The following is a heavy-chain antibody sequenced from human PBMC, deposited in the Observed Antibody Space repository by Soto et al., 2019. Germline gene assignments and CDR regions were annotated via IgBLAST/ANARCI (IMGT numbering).Heavy chain of an antibody. D-gene: IGHD6-6*01. CDR2: ISWNSGSI. Sequence: EVQLVESGGGLVQPGRSLRLSCAASGFTFDDYAMHWVRQAPGKGLEWVSGISWNSGSIGYPDSVKGRFTISRDNAKNSLYLQMNSLRAEDTALYYCAKDFIEYSSPSFDYWGQGTLVTVSS. V-gene: IGHV3-9*01. J-gene: IGHJ4*02. CDR1: GFTFDDYA. CDR3: AKDFIEYSSPSFDY.